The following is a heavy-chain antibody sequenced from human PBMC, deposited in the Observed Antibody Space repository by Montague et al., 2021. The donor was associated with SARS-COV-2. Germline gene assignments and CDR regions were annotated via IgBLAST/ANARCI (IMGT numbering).Heavy chain of an antibody. Sequence: SETLSLTCSVSGDSITNHYWSWIRQPAGKGLEWIGRMHFTGKTNFSPFFSSRLTMSADTSKNQFSLKLTSVTAANTAIYFCARDRFDFGAGRQGTIDFWGQGTLVTVSS. CDR1: GDSITNHY. CDR3: ARDRFDFGAGRQGTIDF. J-gene: IGHJ4*02. CDR2: MHFTGKT. D-gene: IGHD3-10*01. V-gene: IGHV4-4*07.